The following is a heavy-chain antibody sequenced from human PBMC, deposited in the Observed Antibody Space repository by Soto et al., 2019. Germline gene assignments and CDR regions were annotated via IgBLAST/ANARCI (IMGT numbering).Heavy chain of an antibody. CDR3: AGLRPFDY. J-gene: IGHJ4*02. CDR2: IFPNGNT. CDR1: RGYVNTFH. Sequence: PSETLSLTCTVSRGYVNTFHWSWVRQPAGKGLEWIGRIFPNGNTNYNPSLKSRVTISVDKSKNQFSLKLSSVTAADTAVYYCAGLRPFDYWGQGTLVTVSS. V-gene: IGHV4-4*07.